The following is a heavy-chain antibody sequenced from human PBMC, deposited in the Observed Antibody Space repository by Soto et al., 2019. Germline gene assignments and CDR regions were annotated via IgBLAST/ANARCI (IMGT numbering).Heavy chain of an antibody. Sequence: EVQLVESGGGLVQPGGSLTLSCAASGFIFSDSALHWVRQASGKGLEWVGRIRRKANNYATTYAASVEGRFAISRDDSKHMAYLQMNSLKTEDTAIYYCTRGIDVWSGYPSYYLDYWGQGTLVTVSS. D-gene: IGHD3-3*01. CDR1: GFIFSDSA. J-gene: IGHJ4*02. V-gene: IGHV3-73*02. CDR2: IRRKANNYAT. CDR3: TRGIDVWSGYPSYYLDY.